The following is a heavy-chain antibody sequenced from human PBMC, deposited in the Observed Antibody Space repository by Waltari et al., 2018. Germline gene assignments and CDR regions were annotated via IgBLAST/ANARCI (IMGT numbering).Heavy chain of an antibody. CDR3: AHFAYSASRLLDH. D-gene: IGHD1-26*01. CDR1: GFSIRSNGVA. CDR2: IYWVDDT. V-gene: IGHV2-5*02. J-gene: IGHJ4*02. Sequence: QITLKESGPTLVKPTETVTLTCSLSGFSIRSNGVAVGWIRQPPGKAPESLAIIYWVDDTLYSPSLRDRITITKDTSKNQVVLTMTNMDPVDTATYFCAHFAYSASRLLDHWGQGALVTVSS.